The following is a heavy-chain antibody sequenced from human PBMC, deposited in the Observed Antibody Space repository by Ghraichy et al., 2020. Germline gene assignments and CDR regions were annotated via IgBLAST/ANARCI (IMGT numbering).Heavy chain of an antibody. V-gene: IGHV3-49*03. J-gene: IGHJ5*02. Sequence: GGSLRLSCTASGFTFGDYAMSWFRQAPGKGLEWVGFIRSKAYGGTTEYAASVKGRFTISRDDSKSIAYLQMNSLKTEDTAVYYCTRDFPAYYDILTGPDPWGQGTLVTVSS. CDR1: GFTFGDYA. CDR3: TRDFPAYYDILTGPDP. CDR2: IRSKAYGGTT. D-gene: IGHD3-9*01.